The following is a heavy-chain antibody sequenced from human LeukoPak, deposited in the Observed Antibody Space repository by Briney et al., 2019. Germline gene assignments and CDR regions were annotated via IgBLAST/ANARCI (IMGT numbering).Heavy chain of an antibody. J-gene: IGHJ4*02. CDR2: INPGGGST. CDR3: ARGEYSSGPFDY. Sequence: ASVKVSCKASGYIFTSYYMHWVRQAPGQGLEWMGIINPGGGSTSYAQKFQGRVTMTRDTSTSTVYMELSSLRSEDTAVYFCARGEYSSGPFDYWGQGTLVTVSS. V-gene: IGHV1-46*01. D-gene: IGHD6-19*01. CDR1: GYIFTSYY.